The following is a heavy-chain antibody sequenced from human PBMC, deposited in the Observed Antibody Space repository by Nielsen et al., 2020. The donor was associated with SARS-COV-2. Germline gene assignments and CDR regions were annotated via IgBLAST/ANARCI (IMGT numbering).Heavy chain of an antibody. V-gene: IGHV4-39*02. D-gene: IGHD1-1*01. Sequence: SETLSLTCTVSGGSISSSSYYWGWIRQPPGKGLEWIGSIYYSGSTYYNPSLKSRVTISVDTSKNQFSLKLSSVTAADTAVYYCARDRAPRDFPGTLFDYWGQGTLVTVSS. CDR2: IYYSGST. CDR1: GGSISSSSYY. J-gene: IGHJ4*02. CDR3: ARDRAPRDFPGTLFDY.